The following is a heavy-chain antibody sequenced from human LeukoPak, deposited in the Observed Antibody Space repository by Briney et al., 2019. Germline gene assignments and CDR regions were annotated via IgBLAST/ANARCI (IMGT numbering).Heavy chain of an antibody. Sequence: SETRSLTCTVSDVSITTSLYYWGWIRQPPGRGLEWIGSIYYTGSTYYNPSLKSRLTMSVDTSKNRFSLKLSSVTAADTAVYYRASAIGYSSGWYGGSDWGQGTLVTVSS. CDR1: DVSITTSLYY. D-gene: IGHD6-19*01. J-gene: IGHJ4*02. CDR3: ASAIGYSSGWYGGSD. CDR2: IYYTGST. V-gene: IGHV4-39*07.